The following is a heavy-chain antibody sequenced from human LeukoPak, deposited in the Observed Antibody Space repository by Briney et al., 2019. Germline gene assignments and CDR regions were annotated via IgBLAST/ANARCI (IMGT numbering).Heavy chain of an antibody. V-gene: IGHV3-48*04. CDR3: ARERDYVWGTRYYFDY. CDR1: GFTFSSYS. CDR2: ISSSSSTI. Sequence: GGSLRLSCAASGFTFSSYSMNWVRQAPGKGLEWVSYISSSSSTIYYADSVKGRFTISRDNAKNSLYLQMNSLRAEDTAVYYCARERDYVWGTRYYFDYWGQGTLVTVSS. D-gene: IGHD3-16*01. J-gene: IGHJ4*02.